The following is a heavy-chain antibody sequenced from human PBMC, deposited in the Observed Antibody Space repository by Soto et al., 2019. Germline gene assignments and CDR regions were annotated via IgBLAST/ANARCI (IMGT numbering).Heavy chain of an antibody. V-gene: IGHV3-74*01. J-gene: IGHJ4*02. CDR2: ISQDGAIA. CDR3: LRDQRHWNEFADQ. CDR1: GFAFGSYW. Sequence: VQLVESGGGLVQPGGSLRLSCAASGFAFGSYWMHWVRQAPGKGLVWVSRISQDGAIAAQADSVKGRFTISRDNAKNTLFLQMNSLRAEDTAVYYCLRDQRHWNEFADQWGQGTRVTVSS. D-gene: IGHD1-1*01.